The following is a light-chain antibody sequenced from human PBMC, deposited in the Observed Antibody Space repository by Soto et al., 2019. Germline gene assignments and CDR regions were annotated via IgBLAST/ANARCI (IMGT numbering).Light chain of an antibody. Sequence: QSALTQPASVSGSPGQSISISCTGTSSDVGGYNHVSWYQQDPGKAPKLLIYDVSNRPSGVSRRFSGSKSANTASLTISGLQAEDEADYYCSSYTSTTTRVVFGGGTKLTVL. V-gene: IGLV2-14*01. J-gene: IGLJ2*01. CDR3: SSYTSTTTRVV. CDR2: DVS. CDR1: SSDVGGYNH.